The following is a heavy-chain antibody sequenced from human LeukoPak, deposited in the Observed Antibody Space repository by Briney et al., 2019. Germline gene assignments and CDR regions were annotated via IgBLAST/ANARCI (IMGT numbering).Heavy chain of an antibody. Sequence: GGSLRLSCAASGFTFSSYWMSWVRQAPGKGLEWVANIKQDGSEKYYVDSVKGRFTISRDNAKNSLFVQMNSLRPEDTAVYYCVRALYSDSSVFEYWGQGSLVTVAS. V-gene: IGHV3-7*01. D-gene: IGHD6-19*01. CDR2: IKQDGSEK. CDR3: VRALYSDSSVFEY. J-gene: IGHJ4*02. CDR1: GFTFSSYW.